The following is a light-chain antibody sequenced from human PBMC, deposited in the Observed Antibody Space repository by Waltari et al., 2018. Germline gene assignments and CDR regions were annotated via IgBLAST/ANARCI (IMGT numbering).Light chain of an antibody. Sequence: QSVLTQPPSISASPGQKVTISCSGSSSNIGTASVSWYQHLPGTAPKLLIYDNYKRPSGVSDRFSGSKSGTSATLDITGLQTGDEADYYCETWDDELSAEVFGTGTQVTV. CDR3: ETWDDELSAEV. V-gene: IGLV1-51*01. CDR1: SSNIGTAS. CDR2: DNY. J-gene: IGLJ1*01.